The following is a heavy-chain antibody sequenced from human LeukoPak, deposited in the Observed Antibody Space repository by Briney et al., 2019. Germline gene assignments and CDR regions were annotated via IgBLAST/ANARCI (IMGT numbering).Heavy chain of an antibody. J-gene: IGHJ3*02. CDR1: GYSFSNSW. CDR3: ARGGSYLSAFDI. D-gene: IGHD1-26*01. CDR2: IYPGDSDT. V-gene: IGHV5-51*01. Sequence: NPGESLKISCKGSGYSFSNSWIGWVRQMPGKGLEWVGSIYPGDSDTTYSSSFQGQVTISADRSISTAYLQWSGLKASDTAMYYCARGGSYLSAFDIWGQGTMVTVSS.